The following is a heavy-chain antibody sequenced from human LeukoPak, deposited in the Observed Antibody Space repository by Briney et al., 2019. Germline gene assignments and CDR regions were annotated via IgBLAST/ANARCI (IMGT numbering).Heavy chain of an antibody. CDR1: GFTVSSNY. CDR2: ISYDGSNK. D-gene: IGHD3-3*01. CDR3: AKDGDFDY. J-gene: IGHJ4*02. V-gene: IGHV3-30*18. Sequence: GGSLRLSCAASGFTVSSNYMSWVRQAPGKGLEWVAVISYDGSNKYYADSVKGRFTISRDNSKNTLYLQMNSLRAEDTAVYYCAKDGDFDYWGQGTLVTVSS.